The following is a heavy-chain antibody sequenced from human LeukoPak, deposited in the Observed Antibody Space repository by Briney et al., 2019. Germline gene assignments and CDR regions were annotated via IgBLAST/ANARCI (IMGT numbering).Heavy chain of an antibody. V-gene: IGHV1-69*05. CDR1: GGTFSSYA. Sequence: EASVKVSCKASGGTFSSYAISWVRQAPGQGLEWMGRIIPIFGTANYAQRFRGRVTITTDESTSTAYMELSSLRSEDTAVYYCARGRLSQYYDSSGYYYDLAYWGQGTLVTVSS. D-gene: IGHD3-22*01. J-gene: IGHJ4*02. CDR3: ARGRLSQYYDSSGYYYDLAY. CDR2: IIPIFGTA.